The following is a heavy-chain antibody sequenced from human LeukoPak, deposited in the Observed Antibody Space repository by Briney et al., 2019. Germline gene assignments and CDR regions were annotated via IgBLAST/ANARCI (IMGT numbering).Heavy chain of an antibody. CDR1: GYSIKSGYS. D-gene: IGHD4-11*01. Sequence: SETLPLTCAVSGYSIKSGYSWTWLRQRPGKGLEWIGNIYHSGYAYYNPSLKSRVTISLDASKNQFSLRLSSVTAADTAVYYCARNSSLTTLKGGWFDPWGQGTLATVSS. CDR3: ARNSSLTTLKGGWFDP. V-gene: IGHV4-38-2*01. J-gene: IGHJ5*02. CDR2: IYHSGYA.